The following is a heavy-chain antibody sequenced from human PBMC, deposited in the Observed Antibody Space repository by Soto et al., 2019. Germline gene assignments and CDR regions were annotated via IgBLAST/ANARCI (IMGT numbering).Heavy chain of an antibody. D-gene: IGHD3-10*01. CDR1: GCKSIERGDC. Sequence: VSGCKSIERGDCRVRKRQTPGKGLEWIGSIHYSGTTSYKPSLKSRLTISVDTSKNQISLRLNSVTAADTAVYYCARHKFNMVRGVIIPSTGFDPRVQRMLV. V-gene: IGHV4-39*01. CDR2: IHYSGTT. CDR3: ARHKFNMVRGVIIPSTGFDP. J-gene: IGHJ5*02.